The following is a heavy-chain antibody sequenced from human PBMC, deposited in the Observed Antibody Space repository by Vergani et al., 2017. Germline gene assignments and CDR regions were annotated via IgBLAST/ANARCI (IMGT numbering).Heavy chain of an antibody. CDR2: IYYSGST. V-gene: IGHV4-30-4*08. Sequence: QVQLQESGPGLVKPSETLSVTCIVSGGSSSNDDSYWSWIRHPPGKVLEWIGYIYYSGSTYYNPPLESRLTISLDSSRTQFSLKLISVTAGDTAVYYCARVAGGSGGYYLAWGQGTPVSVFS. CDR3: ARVAGGSGGYYLA. J-gene: IGHJ5*02. D-gene: IGHD3-22*01. CDR1: GGSSSNDDSY.